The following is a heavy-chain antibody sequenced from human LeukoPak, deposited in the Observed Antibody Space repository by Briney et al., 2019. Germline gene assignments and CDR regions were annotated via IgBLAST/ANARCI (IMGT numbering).Heavy chain of an antibody. D-gene: IGHD2/OR15-2a*01. CDR3: AKDKYYYFDY. CDR2: ISSSSSYT. V-gene: IGHV3-21*01. J-gene: IGHJ4*02. Sequence: GGSLRLSCAASGFTFSSYSMNWVRQAPGKGLEWVSSISSSSSYTYYADSVKGRFTISRDNSKNTLYLQMNSLRAKDTAVYYCAKDKYYYFDYWGQGTLVTVSS. CDR1: GFTFSSYS.